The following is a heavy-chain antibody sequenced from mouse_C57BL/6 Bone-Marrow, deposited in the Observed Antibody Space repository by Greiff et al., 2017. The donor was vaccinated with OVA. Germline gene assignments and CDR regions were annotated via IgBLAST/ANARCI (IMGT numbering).Heavy chain of an antibody. CDR1: GFNIKDDY. D-gene: IGHD3-2*02. J-gene: IGHJ2*01. CDR3: ISTAQALDY. Sequence: VQLKESGAELVRPGASVKLSCTASGFNIKDDYMHWVKQRPEQGLEWIGWIDPENGDTEYASKFQGKATITAGTSSNTAYLQLSSLTSEDTAVYYCISTAQALDYWGQGTTLTVSS. CDR2: IDPENGDT. V-gene: IGHV14-4*01.